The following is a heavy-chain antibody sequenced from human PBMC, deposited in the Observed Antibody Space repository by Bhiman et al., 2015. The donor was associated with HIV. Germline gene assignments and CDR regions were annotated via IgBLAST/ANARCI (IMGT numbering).Heavy chain of an antibody. CDR2: ISGSGGST. D-gene: IGHD4-11*01. J-gene: IGHJ4*02. CDR1: GFTFSSYA. Sequence: EVQLLESGGGLVQPGGSLRLSCAASGFTFSSYAMSWVRQAPGKGLEWVSAISGSGGSTYYADSVKGRFTISRDNAKNSLYLQMDSLRAEDTAVYYCAREDRLPFDSWGQGTLVTVSS. CDR3: AREDRLPFDS. V-gene: IGHV3-23*01.